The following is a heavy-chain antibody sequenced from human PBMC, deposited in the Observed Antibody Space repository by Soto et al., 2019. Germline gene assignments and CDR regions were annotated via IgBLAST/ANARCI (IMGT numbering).Heavy chain of an antibody. V-gene: IGHV1-46*03. CDR2: INPSGGST. CDR3: ARGYTTKGDY. D-gene: IGHD2-2*02. CDR1: GYTFTSYY. J-gene: IGHJ4*01. Sequence: QVQLVQSGAEVKMPGASVKVSCKASGYTFTSYYMHWVRQAPGQGLAWMGIINPSGGSTTYAQKSQGRVTLTRDTSRNTVYLELSSLRSEDTAVYYCARGYTTKGDYWGHGTLVTVSS.